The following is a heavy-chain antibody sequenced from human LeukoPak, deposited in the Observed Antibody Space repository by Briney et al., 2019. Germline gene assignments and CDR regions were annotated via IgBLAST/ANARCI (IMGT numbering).Heavy chain of an antibody. CDR2: INTKSGDT. D-gene: IGHD3-22*01. V-gene: IGHV1-2*02. Sequence: ASVKVSFKASGYTFTTYYIHWVRQAPGQGLEWMGWINTKSGDTKYAQKFQGRVTMTRDTSITTAYMVLSRLISDDTAVYYCTRVPSSDSSYYFDYWGQGTLVTVSS. J-gene: IGHJ4*02. CDR1: GYTFTTYY. CDR3: TRVPSSDSSYYFDY.